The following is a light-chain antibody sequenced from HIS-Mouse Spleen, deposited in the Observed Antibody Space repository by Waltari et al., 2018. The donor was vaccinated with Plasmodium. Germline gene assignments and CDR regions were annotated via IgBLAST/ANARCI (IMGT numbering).Light chain of an antibody. CDR1: ALPTKY. J-gene: IGLJ3*02. Sequence: SYELTQPPSVSVSPGQTARITCSGDALPTKYAYWYQQKSGQAPVLVIYEESKRPSGIPEGFSGASSGKMATLTISGAQVEDEADYYCYSTDSSGNHRVFGGGTKLTVL. CDR2: EES. V-gene: IGLV3-10*01. CDR3: YSTDSSGNHRV.